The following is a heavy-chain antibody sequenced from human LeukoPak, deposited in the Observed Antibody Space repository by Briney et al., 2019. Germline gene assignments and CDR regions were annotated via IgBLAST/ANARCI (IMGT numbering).Heavy chain of an antibody. CDR1: GLTFNTYW. J-gene: IGHJ4*02. V-gene: IGHV3-7*01. Sequence: GGSLRLSCAAYGLTFNTYWMNWVRQAPGKRLEWVANTSPDGNEKYYADFVKGRLSIFRDNANSILYLQMNSLRGEDTAVYYCLPGKGYWGQGALVTVSS. CDR2: TSPDGNEK. CDR3: LPGKGY. D-gene: IGHD4-23*01.